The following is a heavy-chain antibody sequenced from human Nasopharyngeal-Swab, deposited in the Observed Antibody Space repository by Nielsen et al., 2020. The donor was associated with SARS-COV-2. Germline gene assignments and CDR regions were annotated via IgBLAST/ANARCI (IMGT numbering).Heavy chain of an antibody. Sequence: WIHQPPGKGLEWVSSISSSSSYIYYADSVKGRFTISRDNAKNSLYLQMNSLRAEDTAVYYCARGAVVVPAAIYYYYYGMDVWGQGTTVTVSS. CDR3: ARGAVVVPAAIYYYYYGMDV. CDR2: ISSSSSYI. D-gene: IGHD2-2*01. V-gene: IGHV3-21*01. J-gene: IGHJ6*02.